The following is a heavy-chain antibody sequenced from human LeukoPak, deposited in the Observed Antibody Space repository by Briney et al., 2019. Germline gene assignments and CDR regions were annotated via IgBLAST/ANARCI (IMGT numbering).Heavy chain of an antibody. CDR1: GGSISSYY. V-gene: IGHV4-4*07. J-gene: IGHJ4*02. CDR3: AREGGLRYFDWLFDYFDY. Sequence: SETLSLTCIVSGGSISSYYWSWIRQPAGKGLEWIGRIHTSGSTNYNPSLKSRVTMSVDTSKNQFSLKLSSVTAADTAVYYCAREGGLRYFDWLFDYFDYWGQGTLVTVSS. CDR2: IHTSGST. D-gene: IGHD3-9*01.